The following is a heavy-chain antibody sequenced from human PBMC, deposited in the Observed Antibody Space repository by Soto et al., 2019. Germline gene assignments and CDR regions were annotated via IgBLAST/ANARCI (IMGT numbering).Heavy chain of an antibody. J-gene: IGHJ6*02. Sequence: GASVKVSCKASGYTFSTYAMHWVRQAPGQSLEWMGWINGGTGQTKYSPRFQDRVTITRDTSASTAHLDLSSLRSEDTAVYYCARGKGMEENYYYYGLDIWGQGTTVTVS. V-gene: IGHV1-3*01. CDR3: ARGKGMEENYYYYGLDI. CDR1: GYTFSTYA. D-gene: IGHD1-1*01. CDR2: INGGTGQT.